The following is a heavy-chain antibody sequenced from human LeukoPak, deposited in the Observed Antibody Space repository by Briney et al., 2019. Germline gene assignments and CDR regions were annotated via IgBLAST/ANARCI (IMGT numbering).Heavy chain of an antibody. J-gene: IGHJ4*02. CDR3: AKYHRDCYNDV. Sequence: GRSLRLSCAASGFTFSSYGMHWVRQAPGKGLEWVAVISYDGSNKYYADSVKGRFTISRDNSKNTLYLQMNSLRAEDTAVYYCAKYHRDCYNDVWGQGTLVTVSS. D-gene: IGHD2-21*01. V-gene: IGHV3-30*18. CDR1: GFTFSSYG. CDR2: ISYDGSNK.